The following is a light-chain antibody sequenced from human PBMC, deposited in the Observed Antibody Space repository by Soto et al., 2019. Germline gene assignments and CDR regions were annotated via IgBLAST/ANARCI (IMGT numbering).Light chain of an antibody. CDR1: QGISSF. V-gene: IGKV1-9*01. Sequence: DIPLTQSPSFLSASVGDRVTITCRASQGISSFLAWYQQRPGKAPRLLIYTASTLLGGVPSRFSGSGSGTEFTLTISSLQPEDFATYYCQQLNNYPITFGQGTRLEIK. J-gene: IGKJ5*01. CDR3: QQLNNYPIT. CDR2: TAS.